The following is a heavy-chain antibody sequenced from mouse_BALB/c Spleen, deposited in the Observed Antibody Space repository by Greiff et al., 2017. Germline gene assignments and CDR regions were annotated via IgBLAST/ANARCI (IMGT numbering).Heavy chain of an antibody. D-gene: IGHD2-4*01. V-gene: IGHV2-2*02. CDR3: AGYDYDGGYYAMDY. J-gene: IGHJ4*01. CDR2: IWSGGST. CDR1: GFSLTSYG. Sequence: VQLQQSGPGLVQPSQSLSITCTVSGFSLTSYGVHWVRQSPGKGLEWLGVIWSGGSTDYNAAFISRLSISKDNSKSQVFFKMNSLQANDTAIYYCAGYDYDGGYYAMDYWGQGTSVTVSS.